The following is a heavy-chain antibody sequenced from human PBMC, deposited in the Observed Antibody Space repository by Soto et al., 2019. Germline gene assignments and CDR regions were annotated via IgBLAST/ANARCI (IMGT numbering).Heavy chain of an antibody. CDR2: ISGSGGST. D-gene: IGHD3-22*01. V-gene: IGHV3-23*01. CDR3: AKRLPQSSGYYYDSGFDY. J-gene: IGHJ4*02. CDR1: GFTFSSYA. Sequence: GSLRLSCAASGFTFSSYAMSWVRQAPGKGLEWVSAISGSGGSTYYADSVKGRFTISRDNSKNTLYLQMNSLRAEDTAVYYCAKRLPQSSGYYYDSGFDYCGQGTLVTVSS.